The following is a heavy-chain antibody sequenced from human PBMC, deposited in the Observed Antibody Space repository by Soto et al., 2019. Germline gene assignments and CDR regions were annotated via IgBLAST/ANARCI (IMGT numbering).Heavy chain of an antibody. CDR3: ARDWQYDFWSGSLWFDP. D-gene: IGHD3-3*01. CDR1: GYTFTSYA. Sequence: ASVKVSCKASGYTFTSYAMHWVRQAPGQRLEWMGWINAGNGNTKYSQKFQGRVTITRDTSASTAYMELSSLRSEDTAVYYCARDWQYDFWSGSLWFDPWGQGTLVTVSS. V-gene: IGHV1-3*01. CDR2: INAGNGNT. J-gene: IGHJ5*02.